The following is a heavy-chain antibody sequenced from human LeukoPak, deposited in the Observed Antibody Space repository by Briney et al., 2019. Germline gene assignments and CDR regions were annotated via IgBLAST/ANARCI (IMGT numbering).Heavy chain of an antibody. V-gene: IGHV4-39*01. D-gene: IGHD1-7*01. CDR2: IYYSGNT. Sequence: SETLSLTXTVSGGSISSSNYFWAWIRQPPGKGLEWIGIIYYSGNTHYSPSLKSRVTISIDTSNNQFSLRLSSVTAADTAVYYCAKALNWNYQADFDYWGQGILVTVSS. CDR3: AKALNWNYQADFDY. J-gene: IGHJ4*02. CDR1: GGSISSSNYF.